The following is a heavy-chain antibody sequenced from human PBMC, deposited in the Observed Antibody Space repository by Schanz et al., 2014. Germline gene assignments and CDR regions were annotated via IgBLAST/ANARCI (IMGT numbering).Heavy chain of an antibody. CDR1: GGTFSSYT. CDR3: AKDDDSGGAFDC. CDR2: IIPILGIT. Sequence: QVQLVQSGAEVKKPGSSVKVSCKASGGTFSSYTFNWVRQSPGQGLEWMGRIIPILGITNYAQEFQGRVSITADTSTNTAYLELSSLRSEDAAVYYCAKDDDSGGAFDCWGQGTQVTVSS. D-gene: IGHD3-10*01. V-gene: IGHV1-69*04. J-gene: IGHJ4*02.